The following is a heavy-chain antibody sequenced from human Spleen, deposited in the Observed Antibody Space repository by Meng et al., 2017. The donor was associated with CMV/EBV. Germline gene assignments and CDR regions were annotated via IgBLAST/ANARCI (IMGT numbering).Heavy chain of an antibody. V-gene: IGHV4-61*01. Sequence: LETLSLTCTVSGGSVSSGSYYWSWIRQPPGKGLEWIGYIYYSGSTNYNPSLKSRVTMSVDTSKNQLSLKLTSVTAADTAVYYCARDRIAARPSGFFPGVAQEYFQHWGQGTLVTVSS. CDR2: IYYSGST. D-gene: IGHD6-6*01. J-gene: IGHJ1*01. CDR3: ARDRIAARPSGFFPGVAQEYFQH. CDR1: GGSVSSGSYY.